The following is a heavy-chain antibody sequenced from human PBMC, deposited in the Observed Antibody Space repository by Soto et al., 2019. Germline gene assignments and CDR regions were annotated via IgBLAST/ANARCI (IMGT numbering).Heavy chain of an antibody. J-gene: IGHJ4*02. CDR2: INHSGST. Sequence: QVQLQQWGAGLLKPSETLSLTCAVYGGSFSGYYWSWIRQPPGKGLEWIGEINHSGSTHYNPSLKSRVTISVATAKTQFPLKLSSVAAADTAVYYCARGVGPYHFDYWGQGTLVTVSS. CDR1: GGSFSGYY. CDR3: ARGVGPYHFDY. V-gene: IGHV4-34*01. D-gene: IGHD1-26*01.